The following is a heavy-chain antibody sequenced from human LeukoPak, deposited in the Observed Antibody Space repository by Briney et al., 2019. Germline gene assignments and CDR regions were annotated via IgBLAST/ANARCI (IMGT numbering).Heavy chain of an antibody. J-gene: IGHJ4*02. CDR1: GFIVSSSH. CDR3: ARNLHFDY. Sequence: GGSLRLSCACSGFIVSSSHMSWVRQAPGKGLEWVSAIYSGGDVYYVDSVRGRFTNSRDNSKNTLYLQMNSLRAEDTGVYYCARNLHFDYWGQGTLITVSS. CDR2: IYSGGDV. V-gene: IGHV3-53*01.